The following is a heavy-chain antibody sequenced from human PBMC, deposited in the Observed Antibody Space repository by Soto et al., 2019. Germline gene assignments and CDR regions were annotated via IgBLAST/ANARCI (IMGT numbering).Heavy chain of an antibody. CDR3: AKDRIDSFEPCDAFDI. CDR2: ISWNSGSI. J-gene: IGHJ3*02. V-gene: IGHV3-9*01. CDR1: GFTFDDYA. Sequence: GGSLRLSCAASGFTFDDYAMHWVRQAPGKGLEWVSGISWNSGSIGYADSVKGRFTISRDNAKNSLYLQMNSLRAEDTALYYCAKDRIDSFEPCDAFDIWGQGTMVTVSS.